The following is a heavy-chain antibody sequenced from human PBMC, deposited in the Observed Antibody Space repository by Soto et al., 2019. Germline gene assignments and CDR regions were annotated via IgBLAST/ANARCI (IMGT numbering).Heavy chain of an antibody. D-gene: IGHD2-2*01. CDR1: GGSISSGDYY. CDR2: IYYSGST. V-gene: IGHV4-30-4*01. CDR3: ARDLQDIVLVPASPFPGMDV. J-gene: IGHJ6*02. Sequence: QVQLQESGPGLVKPSQTLSLTCTVSGGSISSGDYYWSWIRQPPGKGLEWIGYIYYSGSTYYNPSLRSRVTISVDTSKNHFSLKLSSVTAADTAVYYCARDLQDIVLVPASPFPGMDVWGQGTTVTVSS.